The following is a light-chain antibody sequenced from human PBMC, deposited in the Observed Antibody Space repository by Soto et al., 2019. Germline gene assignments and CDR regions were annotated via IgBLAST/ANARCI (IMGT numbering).Light chain of an antibody. CDR1: QGVTTN. Sequence: EIVMTQAPATPSVSPGGRATLSCRAGQGVTTNFAWYQQKSGQSPRLLIYDVSIRATGVPARFSGTGSETDFTLTISGLQSEDSAVYFCQQYNNWPFSFGQGTRLEIK. CDR2: DVS. V-gene: IGKV3-15*01. J-gene: IGKJ5*01. CDR3: QQYNNWPFS.